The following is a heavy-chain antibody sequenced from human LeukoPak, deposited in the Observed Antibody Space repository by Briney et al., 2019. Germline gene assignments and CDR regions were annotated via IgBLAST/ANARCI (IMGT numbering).Heavy chain of an antibody. J-gene: IGHJ4*02. D-gene: IGHD2-2*01. V-gene: IGHV3-7*01. Sequence: GGSLRLSRAASGFTFSSYAMSWVRQAPGKGLEWVANIKQDGSEKYYVDSVKGRFTISRDNAKNSLYLQMNSLRAEDTAVYYCARDSLYCSSTSCLYFDYWGQGTLVTVSS. CDR1: GFTFSSYA. CDR3: ARDSLYCSSTSCLYFDY. CDR2: IKQDGSEK.